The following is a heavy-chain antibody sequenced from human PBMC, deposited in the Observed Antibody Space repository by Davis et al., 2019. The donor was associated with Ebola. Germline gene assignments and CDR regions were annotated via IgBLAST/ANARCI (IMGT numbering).Heavy chain of an antibody. J-gene: IGHJ6*02. CDR1: GFTFSNYA. D-gene: IGHD3-10*01. V-gene: IGHV3-15*01. CDR2: VKSKTDGGTT. CDR3: ATWSGAV. Sequence: GESLKISCAASGFTFSNYAMNWVRQAPGKGLECVGRVKSKTDGGTTDYAAPVKGRFTISRDDSRNTLYLQMNSLQTEDTAVYYCATWSGAVWGQGTTVTVSS.